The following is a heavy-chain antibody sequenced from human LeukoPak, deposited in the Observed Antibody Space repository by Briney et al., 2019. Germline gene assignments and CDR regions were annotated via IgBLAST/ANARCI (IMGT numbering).Heavy chain of an antibody. CDR2: INPNSGGT. CDR1: GYTFTGYY. CDR3: ARDPGITIFGVVAEDWFDP. V-gene: IGHV1-2*02. Sequence: GASVKVSCKASGYTFTGYYMHWVRQAPGQGLEWIGLINPNSGGTNYAQKFQGRVTMTRDTSISTAYMELSRLRSDDTAVYYCARDPGITIFGVVAEDWFDPWGQGTLVTVSS. J-gene: IGHJ5*02. D-gene: IGHD3-3*01.